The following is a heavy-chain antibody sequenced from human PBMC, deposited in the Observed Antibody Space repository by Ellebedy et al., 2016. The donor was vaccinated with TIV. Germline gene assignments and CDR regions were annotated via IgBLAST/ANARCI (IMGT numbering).Heavy chain of an antibody. J-gene: IGHJ4*02. CDR2: IKPNSGNT. CDR1: GYTFTAYY. CDR3: ARWAIPGGFDY. V-gene: IGHV1-2*02. Sequence: ASVKVSXKASGYTFTAYYMHWVRQAPGQGLEWMGWIKPNSGNTNYAQKFQGRVTMTRDTSISTAYMELSSLRSDDTAVYYCARWAIPGGFDYWGQGTLVTV. D-gene: IGHD1-14*01.